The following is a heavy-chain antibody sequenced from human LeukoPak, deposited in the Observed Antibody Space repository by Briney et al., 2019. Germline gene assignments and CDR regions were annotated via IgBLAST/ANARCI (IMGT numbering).Heavy chain of an antibody. J-gene: IGHJ4*02. CDR1: GGSISSYYW. D-gene: IGHD6-25*01. CDR2: IYWDDDK. CDR3: AHRLPSGSPWAFGYFDY. Sequence: TLSLTCTVSGGSISSYYWSWIRQPPGEALEWLALIYWDDDKRYNPSLRSRLTITKDTSKNQVVLTMTNVDPVDTATYYCAHRLPSGSPWAFGYFDYWGQGALVTVSS. V-gene: IGHV2-5*08.